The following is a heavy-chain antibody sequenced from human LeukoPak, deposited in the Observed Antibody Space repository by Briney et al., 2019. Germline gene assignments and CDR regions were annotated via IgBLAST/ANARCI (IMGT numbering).Heavy chain of an antibody. V-gene: IGHV4-30-2*01. J-gene: IGHJ6*03. D-gene: IGHD1-26*01. CDR1: GGSISSGGYY. CDR2: IYHSGST. Sequence: PSETLSLTCTVSGGSISSGGYYGSWIRQPPGKGLEWLGYIYHSGSTYYNPSLKSRVTISVDTSKNQFSLKLSSVTAADTAVYYCARVGGSYYYYYMDVWGKGTTVTVSS. CDR3: ARVGGSYYYYYMDV.